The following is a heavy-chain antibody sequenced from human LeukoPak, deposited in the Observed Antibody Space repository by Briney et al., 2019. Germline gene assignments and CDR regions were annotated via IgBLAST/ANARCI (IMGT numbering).Heavy chain of an antibody. CDR2: MNPNSGNT. CDR1: GYTFTSYD. CDR3: ARAPHKSSSWYWFDP. Sequence: ASVKVSCKASGYTFTSYDINWVRQATGQGLEWMGWMNPNSGNTGYAQKFQGRVTITRNTSISTAYMELSSLRSEDTAVYYCARAPHKSSSWYWFDPWGQGTLVTVSS. J-gene: IGHJ5*02. V-gene: IGHV1-8*03. D-gene: IGHD6-13*01.